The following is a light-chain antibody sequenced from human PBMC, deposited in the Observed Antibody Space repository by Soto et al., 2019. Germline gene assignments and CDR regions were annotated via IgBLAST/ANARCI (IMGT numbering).Light chain of an antibody. CDR3: LQDINYPWT. Sequence: AIQMAQSPSSLSASVGDRGTLSCRASQGIGNALGWYQQTPGKTPKVLIYGASNLPSGVPPRFRGIGSRTDCTLAISRLQPEDSETYYCLQDINYPWTFGQGTKVEIK. V-gene: IGKV1-6*01. CDR1: QGIGNA. J-gene: IGKJ1*01. CDR2: GAS.